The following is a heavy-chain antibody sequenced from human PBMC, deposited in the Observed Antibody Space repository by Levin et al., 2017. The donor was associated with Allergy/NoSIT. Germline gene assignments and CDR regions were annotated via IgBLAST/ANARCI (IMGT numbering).Heavy chain of an antibody. V-gene: IGHV3-48*01. Sequence: GGSLRHSCAASGFILRTSDMNWVRQAPGKGLEWISFITKPSRTISYADSVKGRFTVSRDNVKNLLYLDMNSLRAEDTAVYYCVTDESGDEDFDYWGQGTLVTVSS. J-gene: IGHJ4*02. CDR2: ITKPSRTI. D-gene: IGHD7-27*01. CDR1: GFILRTSD. CDR3: VTDESGDEDFDY.